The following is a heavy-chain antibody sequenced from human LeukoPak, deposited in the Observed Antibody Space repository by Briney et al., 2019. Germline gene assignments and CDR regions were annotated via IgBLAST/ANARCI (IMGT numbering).Heavy chain of an antibody. V-gene: IGHV3-23*01. J-gene: IGHJ3*02. Sequence: GGSLRLSCAASGFTDYMTWVRQAPGKGLEWVSAISGSGGSTYYADSVKGRFTISRDNSKNTLYLQMNSLRAEDTAVYYCAKDYYDSSGYYYDAFDIWGQGTMVTVSS. CDR2: ISGSGGST. CDR3: AKDYYDSSGYYYDAFDI. D-gene: IGHD3-22*01. CDR1: GFTDY.